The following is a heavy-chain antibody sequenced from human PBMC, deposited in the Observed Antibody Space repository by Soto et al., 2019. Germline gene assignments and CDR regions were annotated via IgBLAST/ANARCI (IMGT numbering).Heavy chain of an antibody. CDR1: GCSISNGNYY. CDR3: ARHDDYGDNFDH. J-gene: IGHJ4*02. V-gene: IGHV4-39*01. D-gene: IGHD4-17*01. Sequence: TSETLSLTCTVSGCSISNGNYYCAWIRQPPGKGLEWIGSIYYSGSTYYNPSLKSRVTISVDTSKNQFSLKLSSVTAADTAVYYCARHDDYGDNFDHWGQGTLVTVSS. CDR2: IYYSGST.